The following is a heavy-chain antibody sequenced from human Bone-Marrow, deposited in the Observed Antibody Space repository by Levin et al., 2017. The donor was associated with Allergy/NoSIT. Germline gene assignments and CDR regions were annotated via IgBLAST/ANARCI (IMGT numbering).Heavy chain of an antibody. V-gene: IGHV1-2*02. CDR1: GYTFTGYY. J-gene: IGHJ5*02. CDR3: ARDIVVVVAATPFNWFDP. Sequence: GESLKISCKASGYTFTGYYMHWVRQAPGQGLEWMGWINPNSGGTNYAQKFQGRVTMTRDTSISTAYMELSRLRSDDTAVYYCARDIVVVVAATPFNWFDPWGQGTLVTVSS. D-gene: IGHD2-15*01. CDR2: INPNSGGT.